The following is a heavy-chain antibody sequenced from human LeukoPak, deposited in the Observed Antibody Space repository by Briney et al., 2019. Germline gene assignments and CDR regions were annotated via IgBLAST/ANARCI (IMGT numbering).Heavy chain of an antibody. CDR2: ISSSSSYI. CDR3: ARAGYSSGWYTDY. D-gene: IGHD6-19*01. Sequence: GGSLRLSCAASGFTFSSYSMNWVRQAPGKGLEWVSSISSSSSYIYYADSVKGRFTISRDNAKNSLYLQMNSLRAEDTAVYYCARAGYSSGWYTDYWGKGTLVTVSS. J-gene: IGHJ4*02. CDR1: GFTFSSYS. V-gene: IGHV3-21*01.